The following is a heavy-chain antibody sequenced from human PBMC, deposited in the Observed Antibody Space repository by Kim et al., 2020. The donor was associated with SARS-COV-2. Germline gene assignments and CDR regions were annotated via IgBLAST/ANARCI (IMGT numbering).Heavy chain of an antibody. J-gene: IGHJ6*03. CDR3: ATGGCNTNNYM. CDR1: GYTFTGNA. D-gene: IGHD3-10*01. Sequence: ASVKVSCKASGYTFTGNAMHWVRQAPGKGLEWMGNINPGDDETNYAQEFQGRVTVIADTSTDTAYMELNSLRSEDTAVYYCATGGCNTNNYM. V-gene: IGHV1-24*01. CDR2: INPGDDET.